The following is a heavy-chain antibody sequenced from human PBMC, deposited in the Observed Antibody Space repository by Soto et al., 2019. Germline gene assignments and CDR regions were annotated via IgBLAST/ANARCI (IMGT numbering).Heavy chain of an antibody. J-gene: IGHJ4*02. V-gene: IGHV2-5*02. CDR1: GFSLSTSGVG. CDR3: AHRRGYEFDY. D-gene: IGHD5-12*01. CDR2: IYWDDDK. Sequence: QITLKESGPTLVKPTQTLTLTCTFSGFSLSTSGVGVGCIRQPPGKALEWLALIYWDDDKRYSPSLKSRLTSTKGTSNNQAVLTLTNRAPVDTATYYCAHRRGYEFDYWGQGTLVTVSS.